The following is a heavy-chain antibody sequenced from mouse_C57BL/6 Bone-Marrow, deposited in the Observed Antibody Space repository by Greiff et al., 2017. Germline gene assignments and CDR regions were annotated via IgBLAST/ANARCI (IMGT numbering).Heavy chain of an antibody. CDR1: GFNIKDDY. CDR2: IDPENGDT. D-gene: IGHD2-4*01. J-gene: IGHJ3*01. CDR3: TAYDYSWFAY. Sequence: VQLQQSGAELVRPGASVKLSCTASGFNIKDDYMHWVKQRPEQGLEWIGWIDPENGDTEYASKFQGKATITADTSSNTAYLQLSSLTSGDTAVYYCTAYDYSWFAYWGQGTLVTVSA. V-gene: IGHV14-4*01.